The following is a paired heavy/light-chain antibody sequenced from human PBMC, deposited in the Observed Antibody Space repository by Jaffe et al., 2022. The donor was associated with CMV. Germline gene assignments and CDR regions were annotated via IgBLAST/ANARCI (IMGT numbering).Heavy chain of an antibody. CDR2: ITSGGVKT. V-gene: IGHV3-23*04. CDR3: AKDKHYCPDGSCYLYFFDS. Sequence: EVQLVESGGGLVQPGGSLRLSCTASGFNFNKYAMNWVRQAPGKGLEWVSGITSGGVKTYSADSVKGRVSISRDNSKNMVYMQLNSLRAEDTAIYYCAKDKHYCPDGSCYLYFFDSWGQGTLVTVSS. CDR1: GFNFNKYA. J-gene: IGHJ4*02. D-gene: IGHD2-15*01.
Light chain of an antibody. Sequence: QSALTQPASVSGSPGQSITISCTGTSSDIAAFEYVAWYQQHPGEAPKLIIYDVSRRPSGVSDRFSGSKSGNTASLTISGLQAEDEADYFCSPFTGSSTSYVFATGTTVTVL. J-gene: IGLJ1*01. CDR2: DVS. CDR1: SSDIAAFEY. V-gene: IGLV2-14*03. CDR3: SPFTGSSTSYV.